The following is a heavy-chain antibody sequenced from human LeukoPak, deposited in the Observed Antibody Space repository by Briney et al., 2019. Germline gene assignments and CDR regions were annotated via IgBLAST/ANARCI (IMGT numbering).Heavy chain of an antibody. CDR2: INHSGST. J-gene: IGHJ6*02. CDR3: ASGVIAAAAPYYYYGMDV. D-gene: IGHD6-13*01. CDR1: GGSFSGYY. V-gene: IGHV4-34*01. Sequence: SETLSLTCAVYGGSFSGYYWSWIRQPPGKGLEWIGEINHSGSTNYNPSLKSRLTISVDTSKNQFSLKLSSVTAADAAVYYCASGVIAAAAPYYYYGMDVWGQGTTVTVSS.